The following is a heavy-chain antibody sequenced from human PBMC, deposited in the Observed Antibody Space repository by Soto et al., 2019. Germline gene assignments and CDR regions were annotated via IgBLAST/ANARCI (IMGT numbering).Heavy chain of an antibody. J-gene: IGHJ6*02. V-gene: IGHV1-18*04. Sequence: SXKASYKASGYTXTSYGIRVVRQAPGQGPEWMGWISAYNGNTNYAQTLQGRVTMTTDTSTSTAYMELRSLRSADTAVYYCERDRIVGATRYYYYGIDVWGQGTTVTVSS. D-gene: IGHD1-26*01. CDR1: GYTXTSYG. CDR2: ISAYNGNT. CDR3: ERDRIVGATRYYYYGIDV.